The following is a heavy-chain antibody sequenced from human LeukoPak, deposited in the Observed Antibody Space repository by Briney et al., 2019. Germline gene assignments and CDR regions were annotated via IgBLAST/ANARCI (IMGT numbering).Heavy chain of an antibody. V-gene: IGHV1-69*05. J-gene: IGHJ4*02. D-gene: IGHD2-8*01. CDR1: GGTFSSYA. CDR2: IIPIFGTA. Sequence: SVKVSCKASGGTFSSYAISWVRQAPGQGLEWMGRIIPIFGTANYAQKFQGRVTITTDESRSTAYMELSSLRSEDTAVYYCARSTLGLMVYAIDYWGQGTLVTVSS. CDR3: ARSTLGLMVYAIDY.